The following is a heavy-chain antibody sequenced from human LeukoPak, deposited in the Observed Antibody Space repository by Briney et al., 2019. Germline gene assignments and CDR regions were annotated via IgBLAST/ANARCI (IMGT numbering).Heavy chain of an antibody. CDR3: AKQIYYTSRNQRETSDY. D-gene: IGHD3-10*01. CDR2: ISGGGTST. V-gene: IGHV3-23*01. Sequence: PGGSLRLSCAVSGFAFSTYAMSWVRQAPGKGLQWVSAISGGGTSTYYADSVRGRFTISRDNSKNTLYLQMNSLRAEDTAVYYCAKQIYYTSRNQRETSDYWGQGTLVTVSS. CDR1: GFAFSTYA. J-gene: IGHJ4*02.